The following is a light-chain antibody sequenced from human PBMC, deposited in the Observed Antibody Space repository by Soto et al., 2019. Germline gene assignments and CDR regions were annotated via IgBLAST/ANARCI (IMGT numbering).Light chain of an antibody. CDR3: NSYTSSYTYV. CDR2: EVT. V-gene: IGLV2-14*01. CDR1: SSDIGDYNY. J-gene: IGLJ1*01. Sequence: QSALTQPASVSGSPGQSITISCTGTSSDIGDYNYVSWYQQHPGKAPKLMIYEVTNRPSGVSNRFSGSKSGNTASLTISVLQAEDEADYYCNSYTSSYTYVFGTGTKLTVL.